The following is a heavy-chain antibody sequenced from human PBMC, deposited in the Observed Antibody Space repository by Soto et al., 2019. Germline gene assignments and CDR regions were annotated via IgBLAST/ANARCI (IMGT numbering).Heavy chain of an antibody. CDR3: AKDLTYYDFWSGYYLPYYYYYGMDV. CDR2: ISYDGSNK. CDR1: GFTFSSYG. J-gene: IGHJ6*02. Sequence: PGGSLRLSCAASGFTFSSYGMHWVRQAPGKGLEWVAVISYDGSNKYYADSVKGRFTISRDNSKNTLYLQMNSLRAEDTAVYYCAKDLTYYDFWSGYYLPYYYYYGMDVWGQGTTVTVSS. V-gene: IGHV3-30*18. D-gene: IGHD3-3*01.